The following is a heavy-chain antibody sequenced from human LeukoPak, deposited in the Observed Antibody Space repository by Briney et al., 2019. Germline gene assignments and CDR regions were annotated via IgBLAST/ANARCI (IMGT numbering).Heavy chain of an antibody. CDR3: AKDLRYYDSRAPTDY. CDR1: GFTFSSYG. V-gene: IGHV3-23*01. Sequence: GGSLRLSCAASGFTFSSYGMSWVRQAPGKGLEWVSAISGSGGSTYYADSVKGRFTISRDNSKNTLYLQMNSLRAEDTAVYYCAKDLRYYDSRAPTDYWGQGTLVTVSS. CDR2: ISGSGGST. D-gene: IGHD3-22*01. J-gene: IGHJ4*02.